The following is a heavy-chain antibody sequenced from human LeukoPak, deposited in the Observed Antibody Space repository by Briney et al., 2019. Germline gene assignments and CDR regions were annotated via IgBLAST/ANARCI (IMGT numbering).Heavy chain of an antibody. CDR1: EFTFSLYW. Sequence: GGSLRLSCAASEFTFSLYWMNWVRRAPGKGLEWVANIKQDGSEKNYVDSVKGRFTISRDNAKNSLYLQMNNLRVEETAMYYCAGGTGFIIKDWGQGTLVTVSS. CDR2: IKQDGSEK. D-gene: IGHD3-9*01. CDR3: AGGTGFIIKD. V-gene: IGHV3-7*03. J-gene: IGHJ1*01.